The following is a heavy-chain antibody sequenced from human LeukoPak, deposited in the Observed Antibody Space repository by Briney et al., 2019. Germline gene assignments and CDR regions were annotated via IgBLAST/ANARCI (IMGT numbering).Heavy chain of an antibody. V-gene: IGHV4-34*01. CDR1: NESFNCYY. J-gene: IGHJ6*02. D-gene: IGHD3-16*01. Sequence: SETLSLTCAVHNESFNCYYCCWIRQAPGRGREWMGKVNQNGTTTYNPSHKGRVAISQDTTTSRFSLRLNSVTAADTAVYYCSFQYDSDPLTFEVSSIMSVWGQGTTVSVSS. CDR2: VNQNGTT. CDR3: SFQYDSDPLTFEVSSIMSV.